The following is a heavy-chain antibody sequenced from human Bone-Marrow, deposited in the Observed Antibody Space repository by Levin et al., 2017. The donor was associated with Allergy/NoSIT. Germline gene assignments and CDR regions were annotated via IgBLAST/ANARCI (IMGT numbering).Heavy chain of an antibody. D-gene: IGHD6-13*01. J-gene: IGHJ4*02. V-gene: IGHV1-2*06. CDR1: GYTFTENF. CDR2: INPKSGGT. CDR3: ARGGSSSSWFPNYYFDH. Sequence: KAGGSLRLSCKTVGYTFTENFVHWVRRAPGQGLELMGRINPKSGGTFYVQKFQGRVTMTRDTSLTTVYMELSRLTSDDTAVYYCARGGSSSSWFPNYYFDHWGQGSPVTV.